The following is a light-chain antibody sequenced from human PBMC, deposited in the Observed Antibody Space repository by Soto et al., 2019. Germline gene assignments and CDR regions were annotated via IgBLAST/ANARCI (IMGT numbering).Light chain of an antibody. J-gene: IGKJ3*01. Sequence: IQLTQSPSSLSASVGDRVTITCRASQGLSSYLAWYQQKPGKAPKLLIYAASTLQSGVPSRFSGSGSGTDSTLTISSLQPEDLATYYCQQLNSYPLFTFGPGTKVDIK. CDR2: AAS. CDR1: QGLSSY. V-gene: IGKV1-9*01. CDR3: QQLNSYPLFT.